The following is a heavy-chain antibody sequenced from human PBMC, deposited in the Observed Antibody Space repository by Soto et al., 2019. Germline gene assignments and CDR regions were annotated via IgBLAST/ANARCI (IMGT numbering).Heavy chain of an antibody. CDR1: GFTFSSYD. CDR2: IGTAGDT. J-gene: IGHJ6*02. V-gene: IGHV3-13*04. Sequence: GGSLRLSCAASGFTFSSYDMHWVRQATGKGLEWVSAIGTAGDTYYPGSVKGRFTISRENAKNSLYLQMNSLRAGDTAVYYCAKGVGFGEYTEGMDVWGQGTTVNVS. CDR3: AKGVGFGEYTEGMDV. D-gene: IGHD3-10*01.